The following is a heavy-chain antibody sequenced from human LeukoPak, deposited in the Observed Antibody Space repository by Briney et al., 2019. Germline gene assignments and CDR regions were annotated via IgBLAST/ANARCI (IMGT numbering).Heavy chain of an antibody. V-gene: IGHV1-18*01. J-gene: IGHJ4*02. CDR2: ISAYNGNT. Sequence: GASVKVSCKASGYTFTSYGISWVRQAPGQGLEWMGWISAYNGNTKYAQKLQGRVTMTTDTSTSTAYMELSRLRSDDTAVYYCATSSSWYQGLPWGQGTLITVSS. CDR1: GYTFTSYG. D-gene: IGHD6-13*01. CDR3: ATSSSWYQGLP.